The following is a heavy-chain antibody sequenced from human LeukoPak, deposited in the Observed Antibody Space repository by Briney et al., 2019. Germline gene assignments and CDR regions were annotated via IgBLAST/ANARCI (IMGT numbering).Heavy chain of an antibody. Sequence: ASVKVSCKASGYTFTGYYMHWVRQAPGQGLEWMGWINPNSGGTNYAQKSQGRVTMTRDTSISTAYMELSRLRSDDTAVYYCAREVEYYGSGSYYTKAYWFDPWGQGTLVTVSS. V-gene: IGHV1-2*02. CDR1: GYTFTGYY. D-gene: IGHD3-10*01. J-gene: IGHJ5*02. CDR3: AREVEYYGSGSYYTKAYWFDP. CDR2: INPNSGGT.